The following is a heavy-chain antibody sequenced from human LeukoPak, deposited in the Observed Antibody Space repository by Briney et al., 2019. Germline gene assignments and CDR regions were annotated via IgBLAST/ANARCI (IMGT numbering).Heavy chain of an antibody. V-gene: IGHV3-21*01. CDR1: GFSFSSYS. Sequence: GGSLRLSCAASGFSFSSYSMKWVRQAPGKGLEWVSSISSSSDYTYYVDSVKGRFTISRDNAKNSLYLQMNSLRAEDTAVYYCAKDRGGGSYDASDIWGQGTMVTVSS. CDR3: AKDRGGGSYDASDI. D-gene: IGHD2-21*01. CDR2: ISSSSDYT. J-gene: IGHJ3*02.